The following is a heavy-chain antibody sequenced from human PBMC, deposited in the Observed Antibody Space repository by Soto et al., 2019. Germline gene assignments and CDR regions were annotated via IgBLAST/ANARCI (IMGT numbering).Heavy chain of an antibody. CDR2: IYYSGST. Sequence: PSETLSLTCTVSGGSISSSSYYWGWIRQPPGKGLEWIGSIYYSGSTYYNPSLKSRVTISVDTSKNQFSLKLSSVTAADTAVYYCARQSGSYVGAYYFDYWGQGTLVTVSS. CDR1: GGSISSSSYY. V-gene: IGHV4-39*01. CDR3: ARQSGSYVGAYYFDY. J-gene: IGHJ4*02. D-gene: IGHD1-26*01.